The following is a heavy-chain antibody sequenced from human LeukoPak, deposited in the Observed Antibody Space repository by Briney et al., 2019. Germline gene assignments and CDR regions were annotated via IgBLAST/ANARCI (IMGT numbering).Heavy chain of an antibody. CDR2: TRSDGNDK. D-gene: IGHD2-15*01. J-gene: IGHJ4*02. Sequence: GGSLRLSCAASGFSFSDYGMHWVRQAPGKGLEWVAFTRSDGNDKYYADSVKGRFTISRDNAKNSLYLQMNSLRAEDTAVYYCARWRSAHDYWGQGTLVTVSS. CDR1: GFSFSDYG. V-gene: IGHV3-30*02. CDR3: ARWRSAHDY.